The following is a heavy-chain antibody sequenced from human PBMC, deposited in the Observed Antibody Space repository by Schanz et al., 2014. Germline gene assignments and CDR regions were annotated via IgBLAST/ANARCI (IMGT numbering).Heavy chain of an antibody. Sequence: QVRLVESGGGVVQPGRSLRLSCATSGLNFDYYGMNWVRQAPGKGLEWVANIGYDRSEKYYVDSVKGRFTISRDNSKDTLYLQMSGLTPEDTAVYYCARDAVTSVLTPGLYYWGQGTLVTVSS. V-gene: IGHV3-33*01. D-gene: IGHD4-17*01. J-gene: IGHJ4*02. CDR2: IGYDRSEK. CDR3: ARDAVTSVLTPGLYY. CDR1: GLNFDYYG.